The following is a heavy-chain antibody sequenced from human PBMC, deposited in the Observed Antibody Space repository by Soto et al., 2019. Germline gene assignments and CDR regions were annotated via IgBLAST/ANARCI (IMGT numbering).Heavy chain of an antibody. D-gene: IGHD3-22*01. Sequence: SETLSLTCAVYGGSFSDYSWSWIRQPPGQGLEWIGEINHSGSTNLHPSLKSRVTISVDTSKNQFSLKLSSVTAADTAMFYCARPRYYYDSTTYSDGQPADYWGLGTLVTVSS. J-gene: IGHJ4*02. CDR2: INHSGST. V-gene: IGHV4-34*01. CDR1: GGSFSDYS. CDR3: ARPRYYYDSTTYSDGQPADY.